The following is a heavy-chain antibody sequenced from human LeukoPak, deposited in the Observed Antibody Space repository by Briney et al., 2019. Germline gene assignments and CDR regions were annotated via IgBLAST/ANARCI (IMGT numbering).Heavy chain of an antibody. Sequence: PGGSLRLSCAASGFTFGNYNMNWVRQAPGKGLEWVSYISSSSRTIYYADSVKGRFTISRDKAKNSLYLQMNSLRAEDTAVYYCARVLYSSSWPLDYWGQGTLVTVSS. CDR1: GFTFGNYN. D-gene: IGHD6-13*01. CDR2: ISSSSRTI. CDR3: ARVLYSSSWPLDY. J-gene: IGHJ4*02. V-gene: IGHV3-48*01.